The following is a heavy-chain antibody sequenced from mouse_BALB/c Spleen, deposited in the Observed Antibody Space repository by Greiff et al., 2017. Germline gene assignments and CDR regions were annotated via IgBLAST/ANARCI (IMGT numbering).Heavy chain of an antibody. Sequence: QVQLQQSGPGLVAPSQSLSITCTVSGFSLTSYGVHWVRQPPGKGLEWLGVIWAGGSTNYNSALMSRLSISKDNSKSQVFLKMNSLQTDDTAMYYCAREGYYRYDTSFAYWGQGTLVTVSA. CDR2: IWAGGST. V-gene: IGHV2-9*02. J-gene: IGHJ3*01. CDR3: AREGYYRYDTSFAY. CDR1: GFSLTSYG. D-gene: IGHD2-14*01.